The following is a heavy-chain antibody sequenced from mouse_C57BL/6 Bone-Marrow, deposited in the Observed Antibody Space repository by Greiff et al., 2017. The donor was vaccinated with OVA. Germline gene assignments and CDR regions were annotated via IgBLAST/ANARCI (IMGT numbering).Heavy chain of an antibody. J-gene: IGHJ3*01. D-gene: IGHD2-3*01. Sequence: EVKLLESGGGLVQPGGSMKLSCVASGFTFSNYWMNWVRQSPEKGLEWVAQIRLKSDNYATHYAESVKGRFTISRDDSKSSVYLQMNNLRAEDTGIYYCTAGDGYYVGFAYWGQGTLVTVSA. CDR1: GFTFSNYW. CDR3: TAGDGYYVGFAY. V-gene: IGHV6-3*01. CDR2: IRLKSDNYAT.